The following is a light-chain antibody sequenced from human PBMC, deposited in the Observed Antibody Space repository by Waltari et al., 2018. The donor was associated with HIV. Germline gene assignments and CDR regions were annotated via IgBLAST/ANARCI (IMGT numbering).Light chain of an antibody. V-gene: IGLV1-44*01. CDR1: RSNIGTNT. CDR2: NDN. CDR3: AAWDDRLDGQGV. Sequence: QSVLTQPPSASGTPGQRVTISCSGTRSNIGTNTVNWYQIIPGTAPKLLIYNDNQRPSGVPDRFSGSRSGTSASLAIIGLQSEDEADYYCAAWDDRLDGQGVFGGGTTLTVL. J-gene: IGLJ3*02.